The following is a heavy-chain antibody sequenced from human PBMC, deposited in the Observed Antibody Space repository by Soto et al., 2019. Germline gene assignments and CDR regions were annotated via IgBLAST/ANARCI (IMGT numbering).Heavy chain of an antibody. CDR3: ARDLDSSSSLIYYYYYGMDV. D-gene: IGHD6-13*01. Sequence: GGSLRLSCAASGFTFSSYSMNWVRQAPGKGREWVSSISSSSSYIYYADPVKGRFTISRDNAKNSLYLQMNSLSAEDTAVYYCARDLDSSSSLIYYYYYGMDVWGQGTTVTVSS. V-gene: IGHV3-21*01. CDR1: GFTFSSYS. J-gene: IGHJ6*02. CDR2: ISSSSSYI.